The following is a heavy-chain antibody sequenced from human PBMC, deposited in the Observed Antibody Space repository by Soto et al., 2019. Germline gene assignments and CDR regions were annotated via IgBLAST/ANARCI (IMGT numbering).Heavy chain of an antibody. CDR1: GFTFSSYW. J-gene: IGHJ6*02. CDR2: INSDGSST. D-gene: IGHD3-16*01. CDR3: ARVGLGADAYGMDV. V-gene: IGHV3-74*01. Sequence: LRRSGAASGFTFSSYWMHWVRQSPGKGLVWVSRINSDGSSTSYADSVKGRFTISRDNAKNTLYLQMNSLRAEDTAVYYCARVGLGADAYGMDVWGQGTTVTVSS.